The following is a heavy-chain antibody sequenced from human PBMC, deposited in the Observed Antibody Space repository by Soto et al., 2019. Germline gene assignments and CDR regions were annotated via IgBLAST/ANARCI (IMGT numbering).Heavy chain of an antibody. V-gene: IGHV3-48*03. CDR3: ASVLRFFLNYYYGMDV. CDR2: ISSSGSTI. CDR1: GFTFSSYE. D-gene: IGHD3-3*01. J-gene: IGHJ6*02. Sequence: GGSLRLSCAASGFTFSSYEMNWVRQAPGKGLEWASYISSSGSTIYYADSVKGRFTISRDNAKNSLYLQMNSLRAEDTAVYYCASVLRFFLNYYYGMDVWGQGTTVTVSS.